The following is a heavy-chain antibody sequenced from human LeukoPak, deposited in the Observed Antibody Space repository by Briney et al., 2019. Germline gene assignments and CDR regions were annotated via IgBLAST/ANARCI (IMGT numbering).Heavy chain of an antibody. CDR1: DGSISNCY. CDR3: ARETLEGKFDP. D-gene: IGHD1-1*01. J-gene: IGHJ5*02. V-gene: IGHV4-59*01. CDR2: IYYSGST. Sequence: PSETLSLTCTVSDGSISNCYWTWIRQPPGKDLEWIGYIYYSGSTKTNPSLKSRVTISVDTSKNQFSLKLSSVTAADTAVDFCARETLEGKFDPWGQGTLVTVSS.